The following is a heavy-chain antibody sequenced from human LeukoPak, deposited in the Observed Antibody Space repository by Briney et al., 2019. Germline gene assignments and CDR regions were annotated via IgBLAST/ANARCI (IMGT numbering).Heavy chain of an antibody. CDR2: INSDGSTT. CDR3: ARGSAVAGRGRWFDP. CDR1: GFTFSSYW. J-gene: IGHJ5*02. V-gene: IGHV3-74*01. D-gene: IGHD6-19*01. Sequence: GGSLRLSCAASGFTFSSYWMHWVRQAPGKGLVWVSRINSDGSTTTYADSVKGRFTISRDNANNTLYLQMNSLRAEDTAVYYCARGSAVAGRGRWFDPWGQGTLVTVSS.